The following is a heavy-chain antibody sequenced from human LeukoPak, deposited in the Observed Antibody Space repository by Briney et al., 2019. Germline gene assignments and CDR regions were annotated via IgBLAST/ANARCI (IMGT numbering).Heavy chain of an antibody. Sequence: PGGSLRLSCAASGFTFSTYAMSWVRQAPGRGLEWVSAISGSGTTTYSADSVKGRLTISRDNSKNTLYLQMSSLRAEDTAVYYCAKSYSSGWPYCFDYWGQGTLVTVSS. D-gene: IGHD6-19*01. V-gene: IGHV3-23*01. CDR2: ISGSGTTT. CDR3: AKSYSSGWPYCFDY. CDR1: GFTFSTYA. J-gene: IGHJ4*02.